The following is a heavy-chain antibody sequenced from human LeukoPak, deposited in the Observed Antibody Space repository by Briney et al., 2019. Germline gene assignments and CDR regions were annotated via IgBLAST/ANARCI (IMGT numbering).Heavy chain of an antibody. CDR3: ARDRWSGYPANYLDV. V-gene: IGHV1-2*02. J-gene: IGHJ6*03. Sequence: GASVKVSCKASGYTFTGYYIHWVRQAPGQGLEWMGWINPSSGGTNYIQKFQDRVTMTRDTSISTAYMELSRLRSDDTAVYNCARDRWSGYPANYLDVWGKGTTVTVSS. CDR2: INPSSGGT. D-gene: IGHD3-3*01. CDR1: GYTFTGYY.